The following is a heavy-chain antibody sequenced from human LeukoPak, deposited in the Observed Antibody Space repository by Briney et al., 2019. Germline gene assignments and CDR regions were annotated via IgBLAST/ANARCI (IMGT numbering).Heavy chain of an antibody. V-gene: IGHV4-59*01. D-gene: IGHD1-26*01. Sequence: SETLSLTCTVSGGSISSYYWSWIRQPPGKGLEWIGHIYYSGSTNYNPSLKSRVTISVDTSKNQFSLKLSSVTAADTAVYYCARAEGATPHFDYWGQGTLVTVSS. CDR2: IYYSGST. CDR1: GGSISSYY. CDR3: ARAEGATPHFDY. J-gene: IGHJ4*02.